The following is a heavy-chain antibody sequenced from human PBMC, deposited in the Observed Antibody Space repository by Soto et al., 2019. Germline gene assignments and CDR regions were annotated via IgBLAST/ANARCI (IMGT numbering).Heavy chain of an antibody. CDR2: IWNDGRDK. CDR1: GFNFSSYG. CDR3: ARDRRPRVIRGGPWRMDV. D-gene: IGHD3-10*01. Sequence: QVQLVESGGGVVQPGKSLRLSCAASGFNFSSYGMHWVRQAPGKGLERVAVIWNDGRDKYYADSVKGRFTISRDNSKITLYLQMSSRRAEATAVYYCARDRRPRVIRGGPWRMDVWGQGTTVTVSS. J-gene: IGHJ6*02. V-gene: IGHV3-33*01.